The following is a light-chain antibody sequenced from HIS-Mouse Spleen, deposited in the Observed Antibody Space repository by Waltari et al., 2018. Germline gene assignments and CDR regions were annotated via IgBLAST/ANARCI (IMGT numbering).Light chain of an antibody. CDR3: MQGTHWPPT. Sequence: DVVMTQSPLSLPVTLGQPASISCRSSQSLVYSDGNTYLNWFQQRPGHSQRRLIYKVSNRDAGVPDRFSGSGSGTDFTLKISRVEAEDVGVYYCMQGTHWPPTFGQGTKVEIK. V-gene: IGKV2-30*01. CDR2: KVS. J-gene: IGKJ1*01. CDR1: QSLVYSDGNTY.